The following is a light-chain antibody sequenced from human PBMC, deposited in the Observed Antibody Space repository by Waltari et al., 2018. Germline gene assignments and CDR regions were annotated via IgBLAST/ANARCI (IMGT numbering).Light chain of an antibody. CDR2: DAS. J-gene: IGKJ1*01. Sequence: IQLTQSPSSVSASVGDRVTLTCRARQGISSRLAGSQQKPGKAPKLLIYDASSLHSGVPSRFSGSGSGTDFTLTIRSLQPEDFATYYCQQVNSFPRTFGQGTKVEVK. CDR3: QQVNSFPRT. CDR1: QGISSR. V-gene: IGKV1-12*01.